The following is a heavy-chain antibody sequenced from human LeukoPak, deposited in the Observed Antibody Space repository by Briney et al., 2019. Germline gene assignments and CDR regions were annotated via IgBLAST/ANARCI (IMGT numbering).Heavy chain of an antibody. Sequence: SETLSLTCTVSGGSISSYYWTWIRQPPVKGLEWIGYIYYSGSTHYNPSLKSRVTISVDTSKNQFSLKLSSVTAADTAVYYCARGQKYRNGYTVTELGSGYFDYWGQGTLVTVSS. CDR2: IYYSGST. V-gene: IGHV4-59*01. J-gene: IGHJ4*02. D-gene: IGHD5-18*01. CDR3: ARGQKYRNGYTVTELGSGYFDY. CDR1: GGSISSYY.